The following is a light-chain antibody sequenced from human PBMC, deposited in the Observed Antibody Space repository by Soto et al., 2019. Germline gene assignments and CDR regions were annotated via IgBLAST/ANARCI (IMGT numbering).Light chain of an antibody. CDR3: QQYNSYSLLT. J-gene: IGKJ4*01. CDR2: DAS. Sequence: DIQMTQSPSTLSGSVGDRVTITCRASQTISSWLAWYQQKPGKAPKLLIFDASSLESGTPSRFSGSGSGTEFTLTISSLQPDDFATYYCQQYNSYSLLTFGGGTKVDIK. V-gene: IGKV1-5*01. CDR1: QTISSW.